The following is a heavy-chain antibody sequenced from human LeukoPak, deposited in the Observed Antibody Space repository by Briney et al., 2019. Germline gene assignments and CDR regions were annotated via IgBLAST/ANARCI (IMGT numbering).Heavy chain of an antibody. J-gene: IGHJ4*02. CDR2: TSVYNSNT. CDR3: ARMGCSSASCYTLDY. D-gene: IGHD2-2*02. Sequence: GASVKVSCMPSGYNISNNGISWVRQAPGQGLEWMGWTSVYNSNTNSAQNLQGRVTMTTDTPTSTAYMELRSLRSDDTAVYYCARMGCSSASCYTLDYWREGTLVTVSS. CDR1: GYNISNNG. V-gene: IGHV1-18*01.